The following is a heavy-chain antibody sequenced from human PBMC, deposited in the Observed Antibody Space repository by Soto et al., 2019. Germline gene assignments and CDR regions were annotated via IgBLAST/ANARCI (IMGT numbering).Heavy chain of an antibody. CDR1: GGSISSGGYS. Sequence: PSETLSLTCAVSGGSISSGGYSWSWIRQPPGKGLEWIGYIYHSGSTYYNPSLKSRVTISVDRSKNQFSLKLSSVTAADTAVYYCARDGGGKGRESWLHPYYYYYGMDVWGQGTTVTVSS. D-gene: IGHD3-16*01. J-gene: IGHJ6*02. CDR3: ARDGGGKGRESWLHPYYYYYGMDV. V-gene: IGHV4-30-2*01. CDR2: IYHSGST.